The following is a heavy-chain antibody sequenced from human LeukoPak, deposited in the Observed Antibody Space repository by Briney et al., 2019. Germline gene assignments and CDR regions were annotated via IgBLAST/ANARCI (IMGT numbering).Heavy chain of an antibody. CDR2: IYTSGST. CDR3: ARARSYGYYFDY. V-gene: IGHV4-4*07. D-gene: IGHD1-26*01. CDR1: GGANSRYY. Sequence: SETLSLTCTVSGGANSRYYWSWIRQPAGNALEWIGRIYTSGSTNYNPSLKSRVTMSVDTSKNQFSLKLSSVTAADTAVYYCARARSYGYYFDYWGQGTLVTVSS. J-gene: IGHJ4*02.